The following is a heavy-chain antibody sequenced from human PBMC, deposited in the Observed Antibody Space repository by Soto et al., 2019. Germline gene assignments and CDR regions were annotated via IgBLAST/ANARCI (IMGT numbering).Heavy chain of an antibody. CDR1: GYTFTSYG. V-gene: IGHV1-8*01. CDR2: MNPNTGNS. D-gene: IGHD1-1*01. Sequence: GASVKVSCKASGYTFTSYGIYWVQQATGQGLEWMGWMNPNTGNSAYAQKFQGRVTVTSDTSINTVHMERSSLRSEDTAVYYCARRAETNGWNGFGADKYYFDFWGQGTLVTVSS. CDR3: ARRAETNGWNGFGADKYYFDF. J-gene: IGHJ4*02.